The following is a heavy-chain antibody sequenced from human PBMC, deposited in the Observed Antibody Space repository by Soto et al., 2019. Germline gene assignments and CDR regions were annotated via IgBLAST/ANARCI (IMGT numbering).Heavy chain of an antibody. CDR3: ARRTLVAAIGTGLLDDAFDI. CDR2: IYYSGST. CDR1: GGSISSYY. J-gene: IGHJ3*02. Sequence: SETLSLTCTVSGGSISSYYWSWIRQPPGKGLEWIGYIYYSGSTNYNPSLKSRVTISVDTSKNQFSLKLSSVTAADTAVYYCARRTLVAAIGTGLLDDAFDIWGQGTMVTVSS. D-gene: IGHD2-15*01. V-gene: IGHV4-59*08.